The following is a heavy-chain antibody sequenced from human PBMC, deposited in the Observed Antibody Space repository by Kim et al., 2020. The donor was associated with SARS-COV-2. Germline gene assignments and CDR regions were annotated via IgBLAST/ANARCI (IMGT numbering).Heavy chain of an antibody. CDR3: AKPAPDYDSSGYYNS. CDR2: ISYDGSNK. J-gene: IGHJ1*01. CDR1: GFTFSSYG. V-gene: IGHV3-30*18. D-gene: IGHD3-22*01. Sequence: GGSLRLSCAASGFTFSSYGMHWVRQAPGKGLEWVAVISYDGSNKYYADSVKGRFTISSDNSKNTLYLQMNSLRAEDTAVYYCAKPAPDYDSSGYYNSWG.